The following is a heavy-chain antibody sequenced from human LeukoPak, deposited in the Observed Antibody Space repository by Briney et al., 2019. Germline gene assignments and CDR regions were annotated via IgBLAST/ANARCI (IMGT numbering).Heavy chain of an antibody. Sequence: ASVKVSSKASGGTFSSYAISWVRQAPGQGLEWMGGIIPIFGTANYAQKFQGRVTITADESTSTAYMELSSLRSEDTAVYYCARGVVSYYDSSGYYFFDYWGQGTLVTVSS. V-gene: IGHV1-69*13. CDR2: IIPIFGTA. D-gene: IGHD3-22*01. CDR3: ARGVVSYYDSSGYYFFDY. CDR1: GGTFSSYA. J-gene: IGHJ4*02.